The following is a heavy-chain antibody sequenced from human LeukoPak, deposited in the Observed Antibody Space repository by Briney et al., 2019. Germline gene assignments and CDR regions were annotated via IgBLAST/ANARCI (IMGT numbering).Heavy chain of an antibody. D-gene: IGHD6-19*01. Sequence: QTGGSLRLSCAASGFTFNTYGMHWVRQAPGKGLEWVAVISSDGSNKYYADSVKGRFTISRDNAKNTLYLQMNSLRAEDTAVYYCARERTSGWDAFDFWGQGTLVTVSS. CDR2: ISSDGSNK. V-gene: IGHV3-30*03. J-gene: IGHJ4*02. CDR3: ARERTSGWDAFDF. CDR1: GFTFNTYG.